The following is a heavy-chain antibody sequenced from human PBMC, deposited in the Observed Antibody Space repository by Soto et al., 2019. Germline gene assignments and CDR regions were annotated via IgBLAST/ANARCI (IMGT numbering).Heavy chain of an antibody. CDR2: ISNDGSNK. J-gene: IGHJ4*02. CDR3: ARVGLRYLTVGY. CDR1: GFTFSSYG. Sequence: GGSLRLSCAASGFTFSSYGTHWVRQAPGKGLEWVAVISNDGSNKWYGDSVKGRFTISRDNSKNTLYLQMNSLRAEDTAVYYCARVGLRYLTVGYWGQGTLVTVSS. V-gene: IGHV3-30*03. D-gene: IGHD3-9*01.